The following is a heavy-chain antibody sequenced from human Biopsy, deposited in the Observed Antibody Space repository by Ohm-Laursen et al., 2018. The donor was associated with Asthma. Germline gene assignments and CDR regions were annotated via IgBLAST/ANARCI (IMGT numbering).Heavy chain of an antibody. CDR2: ITFNGKNR. Sequence: SLRLSCAASGLSFCNYGMPWFRHCLGKGPEWGADITFNGKNRNYTDSVKGRFTISRDNSRNTLHLEMNSLRAEDTAVYFCAKEVFPGWELRRGPDSWGQGTLVTVPS. V-gene: IGHV3-30*18. D-gene: IGHD1-26*01. CDR3: AKEVFPGWELRRGPDS. CDR1: GLSFCNYG. J-gene: IGHJ4*02.